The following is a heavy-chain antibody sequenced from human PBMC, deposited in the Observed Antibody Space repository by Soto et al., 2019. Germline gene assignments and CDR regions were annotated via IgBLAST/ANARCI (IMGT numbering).Heavy chain of an antibody. CDR3: ARSLGYYASSGYGGRGPYYYYGMDV. CDR1: GGSISGSSYY. Sequence: SETLSLTCTVSGGSISGSSYYWVWIRQPPGKVLDWIGSSYYSGIPYYNPSLTSRVTISVDTSKNQFSLKLSSVTAADTAVYYCARSLGYYASSGYGGRGPYYYYGMDVWGQGTTVTVSS. D-gene: IGHD3-22*01. J-gene: IGHJ6*02. V-gene: IGHV4-39*01. CDR2: SYYSGIP.